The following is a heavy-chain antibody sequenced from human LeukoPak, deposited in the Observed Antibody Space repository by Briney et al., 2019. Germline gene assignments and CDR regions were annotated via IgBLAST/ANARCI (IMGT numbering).Heavy chain of an antibody. D-gene: IGHD2/OR15-2a*01. Sequence: PSETLSLTCTMSGGSISTNDYYWGWIRQPPGKELEWIGSFGHGRNAFSNPSLKSRVTISVDTSKNQFSLRLSSVTAADTAMYYCGRHAPYSNYDLWGQGTLVTVSS. J-gene: IGHJ5*02. CDR1: GGSISTNDYY. CDR2: FGHGRNA. V-gene: IGHV4-39*01. CDR3: GRHAPYSNYDL.